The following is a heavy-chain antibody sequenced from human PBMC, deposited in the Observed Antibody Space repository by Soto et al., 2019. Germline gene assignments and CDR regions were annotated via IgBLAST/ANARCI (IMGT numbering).Heavy chain of an antibody. CDR2: IWSAGLT. Sequence: EVQLVESGGGLMQPGGSLRLSCAASGFTVSSKYMNWVRQAPGKGLEWVSIIWSAGLTYYADSVRGRFTISRDISKNILFLQMNNLRAEDSAIYYCARDLPPDLWGQGTLVTVSS. V-gene: IGHV3-53*01. CDR3: ARDLPPDL. J-gene: IGHJ5*02. CDR1: GFTVSSKY.